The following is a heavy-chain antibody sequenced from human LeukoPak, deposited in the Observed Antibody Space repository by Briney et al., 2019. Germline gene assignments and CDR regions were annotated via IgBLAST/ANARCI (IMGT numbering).Heavy chain of an antibody. J-gene: IGHJ5*02. CDR3: ARSPSFKGWFDP. D-gene: IGHD3-3*02. Sequence: PGGSLRLSCAASGFIFSSYEMNWVRQAPGKGLEWVSYISSHGSTIYYADSVQGRFTISRDNAKNSLYLQMNSLRAEDTAVYYCARSPSFKGWFDPWGQGTLVTVSS. CDR1: GFIFSSYE. CDR2: ISSHGSTI. V-gene: IGHV3-48*03.